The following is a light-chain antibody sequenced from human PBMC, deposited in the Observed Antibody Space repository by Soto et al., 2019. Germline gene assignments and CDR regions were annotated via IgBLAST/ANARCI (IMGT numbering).Light chain of an antibody. CDR3: QQYGSSPYT. Sequence: EIVLTQSPGTLSLSPGERATLSCRVSQSVTSSYLAWYQHKRGQAPRLLIYGASSRATGIPDRFSGSGSGPDFTLTISRLEPEDFAVYYCQQYGSSPYTFGQGTKVDIK. J-gene: IGKJ2*01. CDR2: GAS. CDR1: QSVTSSY. V-gene: IGKV3-20*01.